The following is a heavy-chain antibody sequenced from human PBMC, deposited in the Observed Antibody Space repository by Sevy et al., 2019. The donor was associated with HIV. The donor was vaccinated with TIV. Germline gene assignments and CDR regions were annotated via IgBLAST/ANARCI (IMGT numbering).Heavy chain of an antibody. CDR1: GFTFDDYG. CDR2: INWNGGST. CDR3: ARIMVRGVIITACFDS. V-gene: IGHV3-20*01. Sequence: GGSLRLSCAASGFTFDDYGMSWVRQVPGKGLEWVSGINWNGGSTGYADSVKGRFTISRDNAKNSLYLQMNSLRAEDTASYHCARIMVRGVIITACFDSWGQGTLVTVSS. D-gene: IGHD3-10*01. J-gene: IGHJ5*01.